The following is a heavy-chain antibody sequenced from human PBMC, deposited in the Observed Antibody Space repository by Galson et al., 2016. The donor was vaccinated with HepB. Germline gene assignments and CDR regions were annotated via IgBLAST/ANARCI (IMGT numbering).Heavy chain of an antibody. CDR2: ISSSGYTI. V-gene: IGHV3-11*01. D-gene: IGHD3-22*01. J-gene: IGHJ6*02. CDR3: ARRNDNYYYHAMDV. Sequence: SLRLSCAASGFTFSVYYMSWIRQAPGKGLEWVSYISSSGYTIYYTESVKGRFTISRDNAKDSLFLQMNSLRAEDTAVYYCARRNDNYYYHAMDVWGQGTTVTVSS. CDR1: GFTFSVYY.